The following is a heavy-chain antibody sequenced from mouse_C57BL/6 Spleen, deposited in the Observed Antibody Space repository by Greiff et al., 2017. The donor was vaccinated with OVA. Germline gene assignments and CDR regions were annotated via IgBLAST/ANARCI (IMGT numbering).Heavy chain of an antibody. CDR2: IDPSDSYT. V-gene: IGHV1-59*01. CDR1: GYTFTSYW. J-gene: IGHJ2*01. CDR3: ARNSPYFDY. Sequence: QVQLQQPGAELVRPGTSVKLSCKASGYTFTSYWMHWVKQRPGQGLEWIGVIDPSDSYTNYNQKFKGKATLTVETSSSTAYMQLSSLTSEDSAVYYCARNSPYFDYWGQGTTLTVSS.